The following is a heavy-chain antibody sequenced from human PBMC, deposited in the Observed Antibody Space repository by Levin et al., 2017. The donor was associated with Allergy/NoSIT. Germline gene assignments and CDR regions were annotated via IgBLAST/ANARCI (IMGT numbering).Heavy chain of an antibody. D-gene: IGHD5-18*01. CDR2: INHSGST. Sequence: SETLSLTCAVHGGSFSGYYWHWIRQPPGKGLEWIGEINHSGSTTYNPSLKSRVTISLDTSQYQFSLKLTSLTAAETAVYYCARGWLGDSYGTPFDYWGQGTLVTVSS. V-gene: IGHV4-34*01. J-gene: IGHJ4*02. CDR3: ARGWLGDSYGTPFDY. CDR1: GGSFSGYY.